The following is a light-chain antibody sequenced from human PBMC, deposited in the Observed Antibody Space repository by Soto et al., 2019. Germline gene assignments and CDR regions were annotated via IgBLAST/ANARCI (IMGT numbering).Light chain of an antibody. Sequence: DIQMTQSPSSLSASVGDRVTITCRASQSISSYLNWYQQKPGKAPKLLIYAASSLQSGVPSRFSGSGSGTDFTLTISSLQPEDFETYYCQQSYSNPVTFGQGT. CDR3: QQSYSNPVT. J-gene: IGKJ2*01. V-gene: IGKV1-39*01. CDR2: AAS. CDR1: QSISSY.